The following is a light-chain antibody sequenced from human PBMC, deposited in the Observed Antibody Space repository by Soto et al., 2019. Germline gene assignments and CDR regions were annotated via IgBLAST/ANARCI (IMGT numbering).Light chain of an antibody. V-gene: IGKV3-20*01. CDR2: GAS. J-gene: IGKJ1*01. CDR1: QSVSSSY. CDR3: QQYGSSSWT. Sequence: EIVLTQSPGTLSLSPGERATLSCRASQSVSSSYLAWYQQKPGQAPRLLVYGASSRATGIPDRFSGSGSGTDFTLTISRLEPEDCAVYSCQQYGSSSWTFGQGTKVDIK.